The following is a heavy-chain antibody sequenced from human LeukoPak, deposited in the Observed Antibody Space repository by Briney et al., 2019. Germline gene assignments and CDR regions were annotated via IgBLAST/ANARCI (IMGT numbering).Heavy chain of an antibody. J-gene: IGHJ4*02. CDR3: AKGEYGSGSYYSDY. CDR2: IWYDGSNK. D-gene: IGHD3-10*01. Sequence: GGSLRLSCAASGFTFSSYGMHWVRQAPGKGLEWVAVIWYDGSNKYYADSVKGRFTISRDNSKNTLYLQMNSLGAEDTAVYYCAKGEYGSGSYYSDYWGQGTLVTVSS. V-gene: IGHV3-33*06. CDR1: GFTFSSYG.